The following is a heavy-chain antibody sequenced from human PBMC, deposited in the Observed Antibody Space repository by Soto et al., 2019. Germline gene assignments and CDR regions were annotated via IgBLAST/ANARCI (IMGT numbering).Heavy chain of an antibody. D-gene: IGHD3-16*02. CDR2: ISYDGSKK. V-gene: IGHV3-30*18. Sequence: QVQLVESGGGVVQPGRSLRLSCAASGFTFSSYGMHWVRQSPGKGLEWVAGISYDGSKKYYADSAKGRFTISRDNSKNTLFLQMDSLGAEDTAVYYCTKDIVSRVPDYWGQGTLVTVSS. CDR1: GFTFSSYG. CDR3: TKDIVSRVPDY. J-gene: IGHJ4*02.